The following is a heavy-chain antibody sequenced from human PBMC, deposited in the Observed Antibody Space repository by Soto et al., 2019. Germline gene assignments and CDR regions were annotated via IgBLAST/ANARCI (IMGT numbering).Heavy chain of an antibody. CDR2: IGSGGDTI. CDR3: ARVRGLPNY. Sequence: GGSLRLSCAASGFTFSNYEMNWVRQAPGKGLEWVSYIGSGGDTIYYADSVKGRFIISRDNARNSLYLQMNSLSAEDTAIYYCARVRGLPNYWGQGTLVTVSS. V-gene: IGHV3-48*03. D-gene: IGHD1-26*01. J-gene: IGHJ4*02. CDR1: GFTFSNYE.